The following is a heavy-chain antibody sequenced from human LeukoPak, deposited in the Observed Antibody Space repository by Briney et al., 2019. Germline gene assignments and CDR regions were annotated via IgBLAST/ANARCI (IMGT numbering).Heavy chain of an antibody. Sequence: PGGSLRLSCAASGFTFSSYAMSWVRQAPGKGLEWVSAISGSGGSTYYADSVKGRFTISRDNSKNTLYLQMNSLRAEDTAVYYCARGAIAVAGPTSNRGEFDYWGQGTLVTVSS. CDR1: GFTFSSYA. J-gene: IGHJ4*02. CDR2: ISGSGGST. V-gene: IGHV3-23*01. D-gene: IGHD6-19*01. CDR3: ARGAIAVAGPTSNRGEFDY.